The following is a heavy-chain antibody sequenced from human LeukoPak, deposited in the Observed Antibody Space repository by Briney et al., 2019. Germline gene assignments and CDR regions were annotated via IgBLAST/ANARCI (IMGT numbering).Heavy chain of an antibody. CDR3: ARAVVVARGLMAYFDY. Sequence: SVKVSCKASGGTFSFYAINWVRQAPGQGLEWMGRIIPIPGMANYAQKFQGRVTITADSSTSTAYMEVSSLRSEDTAVYYCARAVVVARGLMAYFDYWGQGTLDTVSS. J-gene: IGHJ4*02. V-gene: IGHV1-69*04. CDR2: IIPIPGMA. D-gene: IGHD3-10*01. CDR1: GGTFSFYA.